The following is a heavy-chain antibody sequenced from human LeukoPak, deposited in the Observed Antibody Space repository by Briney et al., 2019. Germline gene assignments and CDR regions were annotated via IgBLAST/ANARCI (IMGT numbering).Heavy chain of an antibody. V-gene: IGHV4-61*02. J-gene: IGHJ5*02. CDR1: GGSISSSSYY. CDR3: AREGRYSSTGVDWVDP. Sequence: TSETLSLTCTVSGGSISSSSYYWSWIRQPAGKGLEWIGRIYTSGSTNYNPSLKSRVTLSVDTSKNQFPLKLSSVTAADTAVYYCAREGRYSSTGVDWVDPWGQGTLVTVSS. CDR2: IYTSGST. D-gene: IGHD6-13*01.